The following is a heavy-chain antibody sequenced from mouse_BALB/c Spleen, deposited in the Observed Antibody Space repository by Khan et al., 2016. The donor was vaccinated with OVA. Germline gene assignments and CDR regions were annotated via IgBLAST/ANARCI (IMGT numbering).Heavy chain of an antibody. CDR2: ISGGGSYT. CDR3: ARHGPLRLPWFAY. J-gene: IGHJ3*01. Sequence: EVELVESGGGLVKPGGSLKLSCAASGFTFSSYGMSWVRQTPEKRLEWVATISGGGSYTYYPDSVKGRFTISRDNAKNNLYLQMSSLRSEDTALYYCARHGPLRLPWFAYWGQGTLVTVSA. CDR1: GFTFSSYG. D-gene: IGHD1-2*01. V-gene: IGHV5-9-2*01.